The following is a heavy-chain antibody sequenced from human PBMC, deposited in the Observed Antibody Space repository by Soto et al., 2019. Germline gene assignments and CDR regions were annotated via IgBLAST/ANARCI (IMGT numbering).Heavy chain of an antibody. CDR2: INPSGGST. Sequence: GASVKVSCKASGYTFTSYYMHWVRQAPGQGLEWMGIINPSGGSTSYAQKFQGRVTMTRDTSTSTVYMELSSLRSEDTAVYYCASEQWLAAARTHFDYWGQGTPVTVSS. J-gene: IGHJ4*02. CDR3: ASEQWLAAARTHFDY. V-gene: IGHV1-46*01. CDR1: GYTFTSYY. D-gene: IGHD6-19*01.